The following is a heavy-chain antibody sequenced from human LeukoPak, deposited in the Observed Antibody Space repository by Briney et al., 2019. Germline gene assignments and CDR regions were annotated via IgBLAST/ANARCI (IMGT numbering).Heavy chain of an antibody. V-gene: IGHV1-69*13. CDR1: GGTFSSYA. J-gene: IGHJ6*02. CDR3: ARAGTGYVGYYYYGMDV. Sequence: RGASVKVSCKASGGTFSSYAISWVRQAPGQGLEWMGGIIPIFGTANYAQKFQGRVTITADESTSTAYMELSSLRSEDTAVYYCARAGTGYVGYYYYGMDVWGQGTRVTVSS. CDR2: IIPIFGTA. D-gene: IGHD6-13*01.